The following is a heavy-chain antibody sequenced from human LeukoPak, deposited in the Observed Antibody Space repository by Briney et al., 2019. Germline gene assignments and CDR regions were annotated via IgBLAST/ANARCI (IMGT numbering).Heavy chain of an antibody. V-gene: IGHV4-34*01. D-gene: IGHD5-18*01. J-gene: IGHJ6*03. CDR1: GGSFSGYY. CDR3: ARTTEGGYTYDYFYYYYMDV. Sequence: SETLSLTCAVYGGSFSGYYWSWIRQPPGKGLEWIGEINHSGSTNYNPSLKSRVTISVDTSKNQFSLQLSSVTAADTAVYYCARTTEGGYTYDYFYYYYMDVWGKGTTVTISS. CDR2: INHSGST.